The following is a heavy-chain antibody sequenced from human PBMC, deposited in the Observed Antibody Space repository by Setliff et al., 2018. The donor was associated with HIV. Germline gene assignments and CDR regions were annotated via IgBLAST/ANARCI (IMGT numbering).Heavy chain of an antibody. CDR1: GFIFSNHD. D-gene: IGHD6-19*01. CDR2: IGTGGDT. Sequence: GALRLSCEASGFIFSNHDFHWVRQAAAKGLEWVAAIGTGGDTYYVDSVKGRFTISRDNAKNSLYLQMNSLRAEDMALYYCVRDKWLVPDTFDIWGQGTMVTVSS. CDR3: VRDKWLVPDTFDI. V-gene: IGHV3-13*02. J-gene: IGHJ3*02.